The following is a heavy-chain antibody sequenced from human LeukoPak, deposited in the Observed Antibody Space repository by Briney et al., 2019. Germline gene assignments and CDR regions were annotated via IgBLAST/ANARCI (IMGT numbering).Heavy chain of an antibody. J-gene: IGHJ4*02. CDR2: IDWDDDK. V-gene: IGHV2-70*01. CDR3: ARIRGSYSDY. D-gene: IGHD3-16*01. CDR1: CWSWSRNRLC. Sequence: SCPALVKPTQTLTLTCSFSCWSWSRNRLCVSLIRQPPVKALEWLALIDWDDDKYYSTSLKTRLTISKDASKNQVVLTLTNVDPVDTATYYCARIRGSYSDYWSQGTLVTVSS.